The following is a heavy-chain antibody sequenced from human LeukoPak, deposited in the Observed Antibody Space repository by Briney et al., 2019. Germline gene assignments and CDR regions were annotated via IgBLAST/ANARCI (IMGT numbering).Heavy chain of an antibody. CDR1: GFTFSSYA. CDR3: ASGGSGWSHYYYFDY. V-gene: IGHV3-30*04. J-gene: IGHJ4*02. D-gene: IGHD6-19*01. CDR2: ISYDGSNK. Sequence: GGSLRLSCAASGFTFSSYAMHWVRQAPGKGLEWVAVISYDGSNKYYADSVKGRFTISRDNSKNTLYLQMNSLRAEDTAVYYCASGGSGWSHYYYFDYWGQGTLVTVSS.